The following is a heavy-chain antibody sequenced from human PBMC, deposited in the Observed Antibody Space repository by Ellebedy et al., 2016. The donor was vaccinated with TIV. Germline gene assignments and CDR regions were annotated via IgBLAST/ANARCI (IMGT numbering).Heavy chain of an antibody. V-gene: IGHV3-23*01. J-gene: IGHJ4*02. CDR1: GFTFSSYA. CDR3: AKDRGGPMGY. Sequence: GESLKTSXAASGFTFSSYAMSWVRQAPGKGLEWVSAISGSGGSTYHADSVKGRFTISRDNSKNTLYLQMNSLRAEDTAVYYCAKDRGGPMGYWGQGTLVTVSS. D-gene: IGHD3-16*01. CDR2: ISGSGGST.